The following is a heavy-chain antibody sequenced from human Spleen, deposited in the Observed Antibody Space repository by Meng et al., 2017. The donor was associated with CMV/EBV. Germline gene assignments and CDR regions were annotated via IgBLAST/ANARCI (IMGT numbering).Heavy chain of an antibody. CDR1: GFTFSCHW. Sequence: GGSLRLSCAASGFTFSCHWMSWVRQAPGKGLEWVANIKQDGSNTDYVDSVKGRFTISRDNAKNSLYLQMNSLRAEDTALYYCAKDIPYGSGSYGGMDVWGQGTTVTVSS. D-gene: IGHD3-10*01. CDR2: IKQDGSNT. CDR3: AKDIPYGSGSYGGMDV. J-gene: IGHJ6*02. V-gene: IGHV3-7*03.